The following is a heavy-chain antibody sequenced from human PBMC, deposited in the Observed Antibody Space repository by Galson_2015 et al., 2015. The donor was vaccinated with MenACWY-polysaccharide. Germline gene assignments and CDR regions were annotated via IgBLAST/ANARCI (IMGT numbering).Heavy chain of an antibody. V-gene: IGHV3-30*02. CDR3: ARNPSRLDIAAASH. CDR1: GFHFGGPG. D-gene: IGHD6-13*01. CDR2: IRNDGRK. J-gene: IGHJ4*02. Sequence: SLRLSCAGSGFHFGGPGLHWVRQAPGKGLEWVALIRNDGRKHYPDAVKGRFTLSRDNSKNTLYLQMNSLRPEDTAVYYCARNPSRLDIAAASHWGQGALVSVSS.